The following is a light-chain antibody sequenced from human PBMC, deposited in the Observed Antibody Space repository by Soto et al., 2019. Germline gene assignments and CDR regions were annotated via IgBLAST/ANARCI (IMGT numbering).Light chain of an antibody. J-gene: IGLJ2*01. CDR1: NIGSKS. CDR2: YDS. CDR3: QVWDSSSDRDVV. V-gene: IGLV3-21*04. Sequence: SYELTQPPSVSVAPGKTARITCGGNNIGSKSVHWYQQKPGQAPVLVIYYDSDRPSGIPEQLSGSNSGNTATLTISSVEAGDEADYYCQVWDSSSDRDVVFGGGTKLTVL.